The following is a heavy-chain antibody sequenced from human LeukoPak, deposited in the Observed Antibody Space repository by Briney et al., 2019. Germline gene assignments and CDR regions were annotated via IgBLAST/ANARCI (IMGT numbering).Heavy chain of an antibody. J-gene: IGHJ4*02. CDR2: ISTYNGNT. Sequence: ASVKVSCKASGYTFTTYGITWVRQAPGQGLEWMGWISTYNGNTNYAQKLQGRVTMTTDTSTSTAYMDLRSLRSDDTAVYYCARHGLGRTTKSFDYWGQGTLVTVSS. D-gene: IGHD1-1*01. V-gene: IGHV1-18*01. CDR1: GYTFTTYG. CDR3: ARHGLGRTTKSFDY.